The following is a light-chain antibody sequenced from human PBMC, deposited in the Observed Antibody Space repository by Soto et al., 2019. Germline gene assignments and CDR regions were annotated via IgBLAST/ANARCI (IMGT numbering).Light chain of an antibody. CDR3: QSYDSSLSGFVV. CDR1: SSNIGAGYD. J-gene: IGLJ2*01. CDR2: GNS. V-gene: IGLV1-40*01. Sequence: QSVLTQPPSVSGAPGQRVTISCTGSSSNIGAGYDVHWYQQLPGTAPKLLIYGNSHRPSGVPDRFSGSKSGTSASLAITGLQAEDGADYYCQSYDSSLSGFVVFGGGTQLTVL.